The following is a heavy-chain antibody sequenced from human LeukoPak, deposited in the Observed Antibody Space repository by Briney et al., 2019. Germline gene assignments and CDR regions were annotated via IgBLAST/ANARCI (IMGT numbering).Heavy chain of an antibody. V-gene: IGHV1-3*03. D-gene: IGHD3-10*01. CDR2: INAGNGNT. Sequence: ASVKVSCKASGYTFTSYAMHWVRQAPGQRLEWMGWINAGNGNTEYSQEFQGRVTITRDTSASTAYMELSSLRSEDMAVYYCARGELLYGSGSYGYYYYYMDVWGKGTTVTISS. CDR3: ARGELLYGSGSYGYYYYYMDV. J-gene: IGHJ6*03. CDR1: GYTFTSYA.